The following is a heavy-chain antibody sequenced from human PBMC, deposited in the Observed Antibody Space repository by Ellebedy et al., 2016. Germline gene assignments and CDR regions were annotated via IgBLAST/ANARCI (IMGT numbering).Heavy chain of an antibody. CDR2: LSGSGPKT. V-gene: IGHV3-23*01. CDR1: GFTFKTYS. CDR3: AKHETDGDYYFDL. J-gene: IGHJ2*01. D-gene: IGHD2-21*01. Sequence: GGSLRLXCAASGFTFKTYSMSWVRQAPGEGLEWVSTLSGSGPKTYYADSVHGRFTISRDNSKSTLYLQMNSLRAEDTGVYYCAKHETDGDYYFDLWGRGTLVTVSS.